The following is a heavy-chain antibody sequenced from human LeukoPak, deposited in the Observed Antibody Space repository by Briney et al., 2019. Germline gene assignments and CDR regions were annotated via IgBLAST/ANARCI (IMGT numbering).Heavy chain of an antibody. Sequence: SETLSLTCTVSGGSISSYHWSWIRQPPGKGLEWIGYIYTSGSTNSNPSLKSRVTISVDTSKSQFSLKLSSVTAADTAVYHCARVGHNAPKHHYYYYYMDVWGKGTTVTVSS. V-gene: IGHV4-4*09. CDR2: IYTSGST. J-gene: IGHJ6*03. CDR1: GGSISSYH. CDR3: ARVGHNAPKHHYYYYYMDV. D-gene: IGHD1-14*01.